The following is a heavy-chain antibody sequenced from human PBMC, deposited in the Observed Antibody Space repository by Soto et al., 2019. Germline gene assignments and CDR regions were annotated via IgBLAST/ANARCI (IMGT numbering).Heavy chain of an antibody. CDR2: INSDGSSK. D-gene: IGHD2-2*01. V-gene: IGHV3-74*01. CDR1: GFTFSSYW. Sequence: PGGSLRLSCAASGFTFSSYWMHWVRQAPGKGLVWVSRINSDGSSKSYADSVKGRFTISRDNAKNTVFLQMNSLGVEDTAVYYCARDPPYCSTTSCLDYWGHGTLVTVSS. CDR3: ARDPPYCSTTSCLDY. J-gene: IGHJ4*01.